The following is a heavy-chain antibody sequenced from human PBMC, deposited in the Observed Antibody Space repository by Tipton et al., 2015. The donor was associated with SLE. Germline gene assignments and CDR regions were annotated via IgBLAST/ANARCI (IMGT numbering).Heavy chain of an antibody. CDR1: GFTFSSYA. Sequence: SLRLSCAASGFTFSSYAMSWVRQAPGKGLEWVSVIYSGGSSKYYADSVKGRFTISRDNSKNTLYLQMNSLRAEDTAVYYCARGPVASDYWGQGTLVTVSS. CDR2: IYSGGSSK. J-gene: IGHJ4*02. CDR3: ARGPVASDY. D-gene: IGHD5-12*01. V-gene: IGHV3-23*03.